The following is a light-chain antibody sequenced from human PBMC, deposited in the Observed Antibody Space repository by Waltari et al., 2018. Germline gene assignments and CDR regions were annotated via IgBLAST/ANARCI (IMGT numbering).Light chain of an antibody. CDR3: QQSYSSLRT. Sequence: DIQMTQSPSSLSASVGDRVTLTCLASQSIGNYLRWYQQRPGKAPNLLIYAASSLQRGVPSRFSGSGAETECTLTISSLKPEDFATYYCQQSYSSLRTFGGGTKVEI. CDR1: QSIGNY. CDR2: AAS. J-gene: IGKJ4*01. V-gene: IGKV1-39*01.